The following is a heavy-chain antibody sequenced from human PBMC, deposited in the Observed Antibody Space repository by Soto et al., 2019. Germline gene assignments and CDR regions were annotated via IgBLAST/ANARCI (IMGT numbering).Heavy chain of an antibody. V-gene: IGHV1-46*03. CDR3: ARAGAIVVVTDPFDL. Sequence: QVQLVQSRSEVKKPGASVKISCKASGYIFTNYYIHWVRQAPGQGVEWLGTINAGGGFTTYAQRFLGRVTMTRDTSTSTLSMELSSLTYEDTALYYCARAGAIVVVTDPFDLWGQGTLVTVSS. CDR2: INAGGGFT. CDR1: GYIFTNYY. D-gene: IGHD2-21*02. J-gene: IGHJ5*02.